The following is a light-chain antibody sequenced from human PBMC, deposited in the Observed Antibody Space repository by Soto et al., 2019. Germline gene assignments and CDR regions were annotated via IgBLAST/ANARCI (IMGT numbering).Light chain of an antibody. J-gene: IGLJ3*02. CDR3: QVWDSSTWV. CDR1: NIGRKN. Sequence: SYELTQPLSVSVALGQTATITCGGNNIGRKNVQWYQQKPGQAPVLVIYRDSNRPSGIPERFSGSNSGNTATLTISRAQAGDEADYYCQVWDSSTWVFGGGTKLTVL. CDR2: RDS. V-gene: IGLV3-9*01.